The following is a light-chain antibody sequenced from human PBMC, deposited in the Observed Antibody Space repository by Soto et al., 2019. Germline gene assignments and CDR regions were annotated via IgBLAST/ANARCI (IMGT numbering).Light chain of an antibody. Sequence: EIVLTQSPGTLSLSPGERATLSCRASQSVTSTYLAWYQQKPGQAPRLLIYGASSRATGVPDRFSGSGSGTDFTLTISRLDPGDFAVYYCQQCVSSPFTFGPGTKVDF. CDR1: QSVTSTY. CDR2: GAS. J-gene: IGKJ3*01. V-gene: IGKV3-20*01. CDR3: QQCVSSPFT.